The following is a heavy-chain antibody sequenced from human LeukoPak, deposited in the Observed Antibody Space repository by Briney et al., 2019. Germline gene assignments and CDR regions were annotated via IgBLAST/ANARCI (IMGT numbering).Heavy chain of an antibody. D-gene: IGHD1-14*01. CDR1: GFTFSSYE. Sequence: PGGSLRLSCAASGFTFSSYEMNWVRQAPGKGLEWVANIKQDGSEKYYVDSVNGRFTISRDNDKNSLYLQMNSLRAEDTAVYYCARGGDNHAFDIWGQGTVVTVSS. J-gene: IGHJ3*02. CDR3: ARGGDNHAFDI. CDR2: IKQDGSEK. V-gene: IGHV3-7*01.